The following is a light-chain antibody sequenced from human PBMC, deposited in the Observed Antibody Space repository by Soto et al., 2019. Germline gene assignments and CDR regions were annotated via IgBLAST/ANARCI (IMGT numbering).Light chain of an antibody. CDR1: QSTSSW. V-gene: IGKV1-5*03. J-gene: IGKJ1*01. Sequence: QMSQSPSTLSASVGDRVTITCRASQSTSSWLAWYQLKPGKAPKLLIYKASSLESGVPSRFGGSGCGTEFPLTISSLQHDDFATYYCQQYSRYWTFGQGTKVDI. CDR2: KAS. CDR3: QQYSRYWT.